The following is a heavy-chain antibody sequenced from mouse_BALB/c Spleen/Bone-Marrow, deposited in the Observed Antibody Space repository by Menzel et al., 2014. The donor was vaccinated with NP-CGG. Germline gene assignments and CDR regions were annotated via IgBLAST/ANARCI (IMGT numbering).Heavy chain of an antibody. V-gene: IGHV7-3*02. J-gene: IGHJ3*01. CDR2: IRNKANGYTT. CDR1: GFTFTDYY. Sequence: EVMLVESGGGLVQPGGSLRLSCATSGFTFTDYYMSWVRQPPGKALEWLGFIRNKANGYTTEYSASVKGRFTISRDNSQSILYLQINTLRAEDSATYYCARDRRYDLAWFAYWGQGTLVTVSA. CDR3: ARDRRYDLAWFAY. D-gene: IGHD2-14*01.